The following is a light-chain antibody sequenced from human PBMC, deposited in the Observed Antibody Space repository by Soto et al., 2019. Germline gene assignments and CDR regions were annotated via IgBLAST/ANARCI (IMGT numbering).Light chain of an antibody. CDR3: QQANSFPWT. J-gene: IGKJ1*01. Sequence: DIQMTQSPSFMSASVGDRVTITCRASQGISRWLAWYQQKPGKAPNLLIYVASRLESGVPSRFRGSGSGTDFSLTISSLQPEDFATYYCQQANSFPWTFGQGTKVDIK. V-gene: IGKV1-12*01. CDR1: QGISRW. CDR2: VAS.